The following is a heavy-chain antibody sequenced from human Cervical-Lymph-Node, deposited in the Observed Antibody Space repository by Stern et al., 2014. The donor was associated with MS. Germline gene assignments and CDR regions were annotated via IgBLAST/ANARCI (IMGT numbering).Heavy chain of an antibody. CDR3: AGDRHSSGIDH. CDR1: GGTFSNYA. D-gene: IGHD3-22*01. Sequence: QVQLVQSGAEVKKPGSSVTVSCKASGGTFSNYAITWFRQAPGRGLEWMGDTNPLFGTTNYAQKFQGRVTMTAHESTATAYMELSGLRSEDTAVYYCAGDRHSSGIDHWGQGTLVTVSS. V-gene: IGHV1-69*01. CDR2: TNPLFGTT. J-gene: IGHJ4*02.